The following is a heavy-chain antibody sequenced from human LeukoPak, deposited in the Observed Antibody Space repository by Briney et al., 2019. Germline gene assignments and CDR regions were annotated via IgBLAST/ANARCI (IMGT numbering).Heavy chain of an antibody. CDR2: IYDSGST. Sequence: SETLSLTCTVSGGSIRSSYYYWGWIRQPPGKGLEWIGSIYDSGSTYYNPSLKSRVTISVDTSKNQFSLKLNSVTAADTAVYYCARDRVRGNSNPYFDYWGQGTLVTVSS. J-gene: IGHJ4*02. V-gene: IGHV4-39*02. CDR1: GGSIRSSYYY. D-gene: IGHD4-11*01. CDR3: ARDRVRGNSNPYFDY.